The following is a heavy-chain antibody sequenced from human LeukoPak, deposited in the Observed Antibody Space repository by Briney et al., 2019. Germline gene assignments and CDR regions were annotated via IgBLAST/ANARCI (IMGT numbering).Heavy chain of an antibody. D-gene: IGHD3-10*01. CDR2: INYSGTT. J-gene: IGHJ4*02. CDR3: ARGPEGSGSYIFDY. Sequence: PSETVSLTCTVSGGSFSSHYWSWIRQPPGKGLEWIGYINYSGTTNYNPSLKSRVTLSVDTSKNQFSLRLTSVTAADTAVYYCARGPEGSGSYIFDYWGQGTLVTVSS. V-gene: IGHV4-59*11. CDR1: GGSFSSHY.